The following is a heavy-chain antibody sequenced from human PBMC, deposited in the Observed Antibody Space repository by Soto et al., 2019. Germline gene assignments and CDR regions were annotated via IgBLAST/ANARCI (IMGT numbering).Heavy chain of an antibody. J-gene: IGHJ4*02. V-gene: IGHV3-23*01. CDR3: AKDNYGDYEFDY. Sequence: GGSLRLSCAASGFTFSNAWMNWVRQAPGKGLEWVSAISGSGGSSYYADSVKGRFTISRDNPKNTLYLQMNSLRAEDTAAYHCAKDNYGDYEFDYWGQGTLVTVSS. CDR1: GFTFSNAW. D-gene: IGHD4-17*01. CDR2: ISGSGGSS.